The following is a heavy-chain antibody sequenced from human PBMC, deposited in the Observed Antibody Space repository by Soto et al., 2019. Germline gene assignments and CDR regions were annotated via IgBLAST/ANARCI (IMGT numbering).Heavy chain of an antibody. V-gene: IGHV3-74*02. CDR2: INSDGTTT. CDR1: GFTFSNYG. J-gene: IGHJ4*02. Sequence: EVQLVESGGGLVQPGGSLRLSCAASGFTFSNYGIHWVRQAPGKGLVWVSRINSDGTTTNYADSVKGRFTISRDNARNTVYLQMNSLRAEDTAVYYCANSAGGIYGDYDWGQGTLVTVSS. CDR3: ANSAGGIYGDYD. D-gene: IGHD4-17*01.